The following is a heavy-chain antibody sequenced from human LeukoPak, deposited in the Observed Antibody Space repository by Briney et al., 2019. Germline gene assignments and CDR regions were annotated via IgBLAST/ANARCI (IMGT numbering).Heavy chain of an antibody. CDR2: ISAYNGNT. V-gene: IGHV1-18*01. Sequence: GASVKVSCKASGYTFTSYGISWVRQAPGQGLEWMGWISAYNGNTNYAQKLQGRVTMTTDTSTSTAYMELRSLRSDDTAVYYCARDLRQAPYYYYYYMDVWGKGTTVTVSS. J-gene: IGHJ6*03. CDR1: GYTFTSYG. CDR3: ARDLRQAPYYYYYYMDV.